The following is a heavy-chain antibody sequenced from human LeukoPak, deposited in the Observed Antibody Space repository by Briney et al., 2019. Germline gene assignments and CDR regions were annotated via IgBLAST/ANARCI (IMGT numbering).Heavy chain of an antibody. CDR1: GYTFTSYY. J-gene: IGHJ6*04. D-gene: IGHD3-10*01. V-gene: IGHV1-46*01. CDR2: LNPSGGST. Sequence: GASVKVSCKASGYTFTSYYMHWVRQAPGQGLEWMGILNPSGGSTSYAQKFQGRVTMTRDTSTSTVYMELSSLRSEDTAVYYCARDSGNMVRGVIKGMDVWGKATTVTVSS. CDR3: ARDSGNMVRGVIKGMDV.